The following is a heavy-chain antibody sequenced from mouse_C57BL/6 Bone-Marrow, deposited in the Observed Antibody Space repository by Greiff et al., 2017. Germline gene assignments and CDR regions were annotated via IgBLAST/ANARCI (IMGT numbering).Heavy chain of an antibody. CDR3: ARDGGRRGWFAY. Sequence: DVQLQESGGGLVQSGRSLRLSCATSGFTFSDFYMEWVRQAPGKGLEWIAASRNKANDYTTEYSASVKGRFIVSRDTSQSILYLQMNALRAEDTAIYCCARDGGRRGWFAYWGQGTLVTVSA. CDR1: GFTFSDFY. J-gene: IGHJ3*01. D-gene: IGHD6-1*01. CDR2: SRNKANDYTT. V-gene: IGHV7-1*01.